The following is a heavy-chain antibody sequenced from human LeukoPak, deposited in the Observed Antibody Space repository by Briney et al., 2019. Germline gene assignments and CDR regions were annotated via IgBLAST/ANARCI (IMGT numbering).Heavy chain of an antibody. CDR1: GGSISSSSYY. D-gene: IGHD6-6*01. CDR3: ARPTRTRPRYSGTSHGWFDP. V-gene: IGHV4-39*01. CDR2: IYYSGST. J-gene: IGHJ5*02. Sequence: SETLSLTCTVSGGSISSSSYYWGWIRQPPGKGLEWIGSIYYSGSTCYNPSLKSRVTISVDTSKNQFSLKLSSVTAADTAVYYCARPTRTRPRYSGTSHGWFDPWGQGTLVTVSS.